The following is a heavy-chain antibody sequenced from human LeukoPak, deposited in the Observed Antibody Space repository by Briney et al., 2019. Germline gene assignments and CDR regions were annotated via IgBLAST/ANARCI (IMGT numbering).Heavy chain of an antibody. CDR1: GYTFTSYD. V-gene: IGHV1-8*01. CDR2: MNPDSGNT. Sequence: GASVKVSCKASGYTFTSYDINWVRQATGQGLEWLGWMNPDSGNTGYAQNFQGRVTMTRNTSIDTAYMELSSLRYEDTAVYYCARRQLAGPYYYYYMDVWGKGTTVTVSS. J-gene: IGHJ6*03. D-gene: IGHD6-13*01. CDR3: ARRQLAGPYYYYYMDV.